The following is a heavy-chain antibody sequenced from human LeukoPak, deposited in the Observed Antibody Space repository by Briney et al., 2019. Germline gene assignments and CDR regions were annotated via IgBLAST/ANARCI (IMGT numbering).Heavy chain of an antibody. D-gene: IGHD3-10*01. CDR1: GYTFTSYG. CDR3: ARRVTMVRGVIMSENNWFDL. CDR2: ISAYNGNT. J-gene: IGHJ5*02. Sequence: ASVKVSCKASGYTFTSYGISWVRQAPGQGLEWMGWISAYNGNTNYAQKLQGRVTMTTDTSTSTAYMELRSLRSDDTAVYYCARRVTMVRGVIMSENNWFDLWGQGTLVTVSS. V-gene: IGHV1-18*01.